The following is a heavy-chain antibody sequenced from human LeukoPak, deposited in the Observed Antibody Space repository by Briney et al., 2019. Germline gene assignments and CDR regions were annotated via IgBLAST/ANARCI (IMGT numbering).Heavy chain of an antibody. V-gene: IGHV3-30*02. J-gene: IGHJ4*02. D-gene: IGHD3-3*01. CDR3: ARDLGIFGDFDY. CDR1: GFSFSNFG. CDR2: IRYDGSNE. Sequence: GGSLRLSCTTSGFSFSNFGMHWVRQAPDKGLEWLAFIRYDGSNEYSADSVKGRFTISRDDSRNTLFLQMDSLRSEDTAVYYCARDLGIFGDFDYWGQGTLVIVSS.